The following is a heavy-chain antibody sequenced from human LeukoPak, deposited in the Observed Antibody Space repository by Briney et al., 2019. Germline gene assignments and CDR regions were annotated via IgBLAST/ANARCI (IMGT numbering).Heavy chain of an antibody. J-gene: IGHJ4*02. CDR3: ARAPILAGYCSSTTCHGPY. Sequence: GVSLRLSCAASGFTFSSYSMNWVRQAPGKGLEWVSYISSSSSTIYYADSVKGRFTISRDNAKNSLYLQMNSLRAEDTAVYYCARAPILAGYCSSTTCHGPYWGQGTLVTVSS. CDR2: ISSSSSTI. D-gene: IGHD2-2*01. CDR1: GFTFSSYS. V-gene: IGHV3-48*01.